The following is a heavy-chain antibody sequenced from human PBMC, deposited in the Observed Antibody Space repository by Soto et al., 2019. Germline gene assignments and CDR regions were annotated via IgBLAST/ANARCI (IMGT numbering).Heavy chain of an antibody. CDR3: GRGSNRYKGNDGGTPIDS. Sequence: QVQLVQSGAEVKKPGSSVKVSCKASGGTFSSYAISWVRQAPGQGLEWMGGIIPIFGTANYAQKFQGRVTITADKPPSQAYWGLSSRRSEARACYYGGRGSNRYKGNDGGTPIDSWAQGPLVPVSP. J-gene: IGHJ4*02. D-gene: IGHD1-1*01. CDR2: IIPIFGTA. V-gene: IGHV1-69*06. CDR1: GGTFSSYA.